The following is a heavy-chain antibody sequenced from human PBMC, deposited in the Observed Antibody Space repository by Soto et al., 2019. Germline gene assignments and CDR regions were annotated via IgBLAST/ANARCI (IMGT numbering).Heavy chain of an antibody. J-gene: IGHJ5*02. Sequence: QVQLVQSGAEVKKPGASVKVSCKVSGYTLNEVAMHWVRQAPGKGLEWLGGFDPDEAETIYAQHFQGRVTMTEDTSTVTGYMELSSLRSEDTALYFCTTDHGDYNFDHWGQGTRVTVSS. CDR1: GYTLNEVA. V-gene: IGHV1-24*01. CDR3: TTDHGDYNFDH. D-gene: IGHD4-17*01. CDR2: FDPDEAET.